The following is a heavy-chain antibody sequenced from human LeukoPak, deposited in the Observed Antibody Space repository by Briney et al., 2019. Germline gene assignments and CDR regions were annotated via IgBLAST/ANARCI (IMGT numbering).Heavy chain of an antibody. Sequence: SETLSLTCTVSGDSISSYYWSWIRQPPGKGLEWIGYIYYSGSTNYNPSLKSRVTMSVDTSRNQFSLELPSVTAADSAVYYCARYLRQPGTFYLDHWGQGTLVTVSS. CDR2: IYYSGST. CDR1: GDSISSYY. D-gene: IGHD3-16*01. J-gene: IGHJ4*02. V-gene: IGHV4-59*01. CDR3: ARYLRQPGTFYLDH.